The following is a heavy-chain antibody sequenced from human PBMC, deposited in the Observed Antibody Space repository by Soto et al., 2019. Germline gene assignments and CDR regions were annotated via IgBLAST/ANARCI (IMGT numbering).Heavy chain of an antibody. CDR3: ARDYCSGGSCYSPRSWFDP. CDR1: GYTFTSYY. D-gene: IGHD2-15*01. J-gene: IGHJ5*02. V-gene: IGHV1-46*03. Sequence: QVQLVQSGAAVKKPGASVKVSCKASGYTFTSYYMHWVRQAPGQGLEWMGIINPSGGSTSYAQKFQGRVPMTRDTSTSTVYMELSSLRSEDTAVYYCARDYCSGGSCYSPRSWFDPWGQGTLVTVSS. CDR2: INPSGGST.